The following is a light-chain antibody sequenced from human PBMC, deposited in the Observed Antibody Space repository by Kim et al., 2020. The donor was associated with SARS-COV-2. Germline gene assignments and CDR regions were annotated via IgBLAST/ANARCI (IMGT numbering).Light chain of an antibody. Sequence: SYELTQPPSVSVSPGQTASITCSGDKLGDKYACWYQQKPGQSPVLVIYQDSKRPSGIPERFSGSNSGNTATLTISGTPAMDEADYYCQAWDSSLVFG. CDR2: QDS. J-gene: IGLJ2*01. V-gene: IGLV3-1*01. CDR1: KLGDKY. CDR3: QAWDSSLV.